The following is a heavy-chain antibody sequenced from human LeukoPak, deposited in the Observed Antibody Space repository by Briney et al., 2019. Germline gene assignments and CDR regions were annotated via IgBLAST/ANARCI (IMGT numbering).Heavy chain of an antibody. Sequence: GGSLRLSCAASGFSFSTYSMNWVRQAPGKGLEWVSSISSGGRYVYYADSVKGRFTISRDNAKNSLYLQMNSLRAEDTAVYYCARRGNDAFDIWGQGTMVTVSS. J-gene: IGHJ3*02. D-gene: IGHD1-1*01. V-gene: IGHV3-21*01. CDR1: GFSFSTYS. CDR3: ARRGNDAFDI. CDR2: ISSGGRYV.